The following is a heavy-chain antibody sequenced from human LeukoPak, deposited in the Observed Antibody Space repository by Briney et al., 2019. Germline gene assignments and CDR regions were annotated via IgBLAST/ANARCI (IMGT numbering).Heavy chain of an antibody. V-gene: IGHV3-30-3*01. CDR3: LGGTGWIFDY. CDR2: ISYDGSNK. CDR1: GFTFSSYA. Sequence: PGRSLRLSCAASGFTFSSYAMHWVRQAPGKGLEWVAVISYDGSNKYYADSVKGRFTTSRDNSKNTLYLQMNSLRAEDTAVYYCLGGTGWIFDYWGQGTLVTVSS. J-gene: IGHJ4*02. D-gene: IGHD6-19*01.